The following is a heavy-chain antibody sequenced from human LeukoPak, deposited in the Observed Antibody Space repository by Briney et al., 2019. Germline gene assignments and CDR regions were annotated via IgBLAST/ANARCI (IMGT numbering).Heavy chain of an antibody. J-gene: IGHJ5*02. CDR1: GGSISSSSYY. D-gene: IGHD2-15*01. Sequence: SETLSLTCTVSGGSISSSSYYWGWIRQPPGKGLEWIGSIYYSGSAYYNPSLESRVTISVDTSKNKFSLKLSSVTAADTAVYYCARVPGGQAATRARFDPWGQGTLVTVSS. CDR2: IYYSGSA. CDR3: ARVPGGQAATRARFDP. V-gene: IGHV4-39*07.